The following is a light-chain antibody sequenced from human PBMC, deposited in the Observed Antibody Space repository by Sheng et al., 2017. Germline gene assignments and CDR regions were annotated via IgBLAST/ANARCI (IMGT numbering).Light chain of an antibody. Sequence: EVVLTQSPGTLSLSPGERASLSCRASQSVSNYVAWYQQKPGQAPRLLIYGASSRATGIPDRFSGSGSGTDFTLTISRLEPEDFAVYYCQQYGSSPGYTFGQGTKLEIK. V-gene: IGKV3-20*01. CDR1: QSVSNY. CDR3: QQYGSSPGYT. CDR2: GAS. J-gene: IGKJ2*01.